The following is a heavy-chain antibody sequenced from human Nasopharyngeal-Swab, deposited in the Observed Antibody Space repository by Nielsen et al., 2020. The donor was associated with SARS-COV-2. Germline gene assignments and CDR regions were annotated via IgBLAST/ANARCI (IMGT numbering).Heavy chain of an antibody. V-gene: IGHV3-9*01. CDR2: ISSNSKNI. CDR3: ANGRD. CDR1: GFTFDDFV. Sequence: GWSLRLSCAAAGFTFDDFVMHWVRQAPGKGLEWVSGISSNSKNIGYADSVKGRFTISRDDAKNSLYLQMNSLRAEDTALYYCANGRDWGQGTLVTVSS. J-gene: IGHJ4*02.